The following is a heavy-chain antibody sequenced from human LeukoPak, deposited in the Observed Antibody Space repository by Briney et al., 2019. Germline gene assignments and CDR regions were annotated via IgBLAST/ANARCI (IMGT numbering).Heavy chain of an antibody. Sequence: GGTLRLSCAASGFTFSSYEMNWVRQAPGKGLEWVSYISSSGSTIYYADSVKGRFTISRDNSKNTLYLQMNSLRAEDTAVYYCASIRTTGLDFDYWGQGTLVTVSS. CDR2: ISSSGSTI. CDR3: ASIRTTGLDFDY. D-gene: IGHD1-1*01. V-gene: IGHV3-48*03. J-gene: IGHJ4*02. CDR1: GFTFSSYE.